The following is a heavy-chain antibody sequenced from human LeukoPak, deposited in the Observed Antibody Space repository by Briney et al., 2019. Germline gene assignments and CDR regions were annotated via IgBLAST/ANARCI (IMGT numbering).Heavy chain of an antibody. V-gene: IGHV4-59*01. CDR1: GVSISSYY. CDR2: IYYSGST. J-gene: IGHJ4*02. CDR3: ARSSTVAAPYYFDY. D-gene: IGHD6-19*01. Sequence: PSETLSLTCTVSGVSISSYYWSWIRQPPGKGLEWIGYIYYSGSTNYNPSLKSRVTISVDTSKNQFSLKLSSVTAADTAVYYCARSSTVAAPYYFDYWGQGTLVTVSS.